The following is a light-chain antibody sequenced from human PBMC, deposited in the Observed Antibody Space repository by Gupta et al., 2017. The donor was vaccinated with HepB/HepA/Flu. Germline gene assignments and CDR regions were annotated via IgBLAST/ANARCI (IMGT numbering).Light chain of an antibody. V-gene: IGLV10-54*04. Sequence: QTGLTQPPSVSKGLRQTATRTCTGNSNNVGNQGAAWLQQHQGHPPKLLSYRNNNRPSGISERFSASRSGNTASLTLTGLQPEDEADYDCSAWDSSVSAHVVFGGGTKLTVL. CDR3: SAWDSSVSAHVV. J-gene: IGLJ2*01. CDR2: RNN. CDR1: SNNVGNQG.